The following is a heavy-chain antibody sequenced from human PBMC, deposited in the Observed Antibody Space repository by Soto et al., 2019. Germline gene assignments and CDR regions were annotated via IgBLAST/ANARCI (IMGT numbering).Heavy chain of an antibody. J-gene: IGHJ6*02. V-gene: IGHV1-18*01. CDR1: GYIFVNYG. D-gene: IGHD3-16*01. Sequence: QVQLVQSGDEVKKPGASVKVSCKASGYIFVNYGIAWVRQAPRQGLEWMGWISPYTGNTHSASKVQGRLTMTTDTSTSTACMDLGSLTSDDTAVYYCVMVDNYVTPTPQDVWGQGTTVTGSS. CDR2: ISPYTGNT. CDR3: VMVDNYVTPTPQDV.